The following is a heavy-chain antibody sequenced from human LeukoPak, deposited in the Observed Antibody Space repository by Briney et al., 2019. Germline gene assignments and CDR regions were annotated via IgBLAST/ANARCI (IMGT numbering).Heavy chain of an antibody. CDR3: ARHYSSGWYYFDY. CDR2: IYYSGST. Sequence: SETLSLTCAVSGYSISSGYYWGWIRQPPGKGLEWIGSIYYSGSTYYNPSLKSRVTISVDTSKNQFSLKLSSVTAADTAVYYCARHYSSGWYYFDYWGQGTLVTVSS. V-gene: IGHV4-38-2*01. D-gene: IGHD6-19*01. J-gene: IGHJ4*02. CDR1: GYSISSGYY.